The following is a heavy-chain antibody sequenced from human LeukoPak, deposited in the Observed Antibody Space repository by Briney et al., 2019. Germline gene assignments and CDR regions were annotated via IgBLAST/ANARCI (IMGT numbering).Heavy chain of an antibody. CDR3: AKENSVAGTPFYDY. CDR2: ISWNSGSI. D-gene: IGHD6-19*01. J-gene: IGHJ4*02. Sequence: GGSLRLSCAASGFTFDDYAMHWVRQTPGKGLEWVSGISWNSGSIGYADSVKGRFTISRDNAKNSLYLQMNSLRAEDTALYYCAKENSVAGTPFYDYWGQGTLVTVSS. V-gene: IGHV3-9*01. CDR1: GFTFDDYA.